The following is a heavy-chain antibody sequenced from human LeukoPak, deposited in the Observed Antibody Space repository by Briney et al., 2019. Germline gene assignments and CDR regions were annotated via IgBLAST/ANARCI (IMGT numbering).Heavy chain of an antibody. J-gene: IGHJ3*02. D-gene: IGHD3-3*01. CDR3: ARRAQDDFWSGYRQTFDI. Sequence: SETLSLTCTVSGGSISSSSYYWGWIRQPPGKGLEWVGSIYDSGSTYYNPSLKSRFTISVDTSKNQFSLKLSSVTAADTAVYYCARRAQDDFWSGYRQTFDIWGQGTMVTVSS. CDR2: IYDSGST. V-gene: IGHV4-39*01. CDR1: GGSISSSSYY.